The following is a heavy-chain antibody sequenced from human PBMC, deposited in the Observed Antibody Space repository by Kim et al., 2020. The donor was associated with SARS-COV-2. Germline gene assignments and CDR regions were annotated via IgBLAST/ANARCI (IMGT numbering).Heavy chain of an antibody. J-gene: IGHJ4*02. CDR3: ATSNY. CDR2: IYGGGST. Sequence: IYGGGSTYYAGSEKGRFTISRDNSKNTLYLQMNSLRAEDTAVYYCATSNYWGQGTLVTVSS. D-gene: IGHD4-4*01. V-gene: IGHV3-53*01.